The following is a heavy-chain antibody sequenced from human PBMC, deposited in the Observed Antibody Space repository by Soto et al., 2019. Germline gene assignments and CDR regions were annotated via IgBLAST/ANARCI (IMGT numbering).Heavy chain of an antibody. D-gene: IGHD1-26*01. V-gene: IGHV1-3*01. J-gene: IGHJ6*02. CDR2: INAGNGNT. CDR1: GYTFTSYA. CDR3: ARVIVGATSSSYYYGMDV. Sequence: ASVKVSCKASGYTFTSYAMHWVRQAPGQRLEWMGWINAGNGNTKYSQKFQGRVTITRDTSASTAYMELSSLRSEDTAVYYCARVIVGATSSSYYYGMDVWGQGTTVTVSS.